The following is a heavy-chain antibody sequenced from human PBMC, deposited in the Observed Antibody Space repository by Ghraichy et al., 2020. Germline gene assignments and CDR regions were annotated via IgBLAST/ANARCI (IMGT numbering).Heavy chain of an antibody. CDR2: ISGSGGST. Sequence: GGSLRLSCAASGFTFSSYAMSWVRQAPGKGLEWVSAISGSGGSTYYADSVKGRFTISRDNSKNTLYLQMNSLRAEDTAVYYCAKDMGLAGIVAGTLGYWGQGTLVTVSS. CDR3: AKDMGLAGIVAGTLGY. D-gene: IGHD6-19*01. CDR1: GFTFSSYA. J-gene: IGHJ4*02. V-gene: IGHV3-23*01.